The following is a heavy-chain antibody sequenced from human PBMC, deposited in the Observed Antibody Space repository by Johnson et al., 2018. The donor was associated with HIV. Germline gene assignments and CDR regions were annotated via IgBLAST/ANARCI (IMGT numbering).Heavy chain of an antibody. CDR3: VRRGRYCSNGVCFDAFDI. CDR2: INWNGGTT. V-gene: IGHV3-20*04. CDR1: GFTFDNYG. D-gene: IGHD2-8*01. Sequence: VQLVESGGTVVRPGGSLRLSCAASGFTFDNYGMSWVRQAPGKGLEWVSGINWNGGTTGYADSVKGRFTISRDNAKKSRYLQMNSLRVEDTALYYCVRRGRYCSNGVCFDAFDIWGQGTMVTVSS. J-gene: IGHJ3*02.